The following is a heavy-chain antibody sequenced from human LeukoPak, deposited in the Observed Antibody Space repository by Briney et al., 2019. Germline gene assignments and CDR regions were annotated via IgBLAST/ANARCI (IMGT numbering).Heavy chain of an antibody. CDR1: GGSISSGAYY. J-gene: IGHJ5*02. D-gene: IGHD6-13*01. CDR3: ASLAAAGTLLFDP. CDR2: IYYSGST. V-gene: IGHV4-30-4*01. Sequence: SETLSLTCTVSGGSISSGAYYWSWIRQPPGKGLEWIGYIYYSGSTYYDPSLKSRVTISVDTSKNQFSLKLSSVTAADTAVYYCASLAAAGTLLFDPWGQGTLVTVSS.